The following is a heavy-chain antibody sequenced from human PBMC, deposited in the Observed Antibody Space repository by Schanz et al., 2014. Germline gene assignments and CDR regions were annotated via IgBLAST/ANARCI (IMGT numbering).Heavy chain of an antibody. D-gene: IGHD3-22*01. Sequence: VQLVDSGGGLVQPGGSLRLSCAASGFTFSSHSMNWVRQAPGQGLEWLSYISGSGNTIYYADSVKGRFTISRDNAKNSLSLQMNSLRAEDTGVYYCARGREVVAKIFDVWGQGTMVTVSS. CDR2: ISGSGNTI. CDR1: GFTFSSHS. J-gene: IGHJ3*01. V-gene: IGHV3-48*01. CDR3: ARGREVVAKIFDV.